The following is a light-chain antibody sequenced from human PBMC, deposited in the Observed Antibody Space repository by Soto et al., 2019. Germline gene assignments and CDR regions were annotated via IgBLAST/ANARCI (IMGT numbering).Light chain of an antibody. CDR3: QQRTNWPLT. CDR2: DAS. V-gene: IGKV3-11*01. CDR1: QSVTTF. Sequence: EIVLTQSPVTLSLSPGERATLSCRASQSVTTFLAWYQQKPGQAPRLLIYDASKRATGIPARFSGGRSATDFTRTISSLEPADFAVYYCQQRTNWPLTFGGGTKVEIK. J-gene: IGKJ4*01.